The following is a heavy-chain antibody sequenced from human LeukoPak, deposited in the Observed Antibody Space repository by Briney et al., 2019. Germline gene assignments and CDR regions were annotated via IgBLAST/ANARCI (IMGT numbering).Heavy chain of an antibody. CDR1: GFTFSSYA. CDR2: ISSNGGST. J-gene: IGHJ6*03. D-gene: IGHD2-2*03. CDR3: AFGYRSSTSCSRDYYYYMDV. Sequence: GGSLRLSCAASGFTFSSYAMHWVRQAPGKGLEYVSAISSNGGSTYYANSVKGRFTISRDNSKNTLYLQMGSLRAEDMAVYYCAFGYRSSTSCSRDYYYYMDVWGKGTTVTVSS. V-gene: IGHV3-64*01.